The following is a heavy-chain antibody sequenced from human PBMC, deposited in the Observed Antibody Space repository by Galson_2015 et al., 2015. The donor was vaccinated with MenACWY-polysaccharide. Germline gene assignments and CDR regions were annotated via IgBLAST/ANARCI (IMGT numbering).Heavy chain of an antibody. J-gene: IGHJ3*02. D-gene: IGHD3-10*01. CDR2: INSDETST. Sequence: LRLSCAASEFDFSTYWMHWVRQVPGKGPVWVSRINSDETSTSYADSVRGRFTISSDDATNSVFLQMSSLTGEDTAVYFCARSWFGEEDAFDTWGQGTMVTVST. V-gene: IGHV3-74*01. CDR1: EFDFSTYW. CDR3: ARSWFGEEDAFDT.